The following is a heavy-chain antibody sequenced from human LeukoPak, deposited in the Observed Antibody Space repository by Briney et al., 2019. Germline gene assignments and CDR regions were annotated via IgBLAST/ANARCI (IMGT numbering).Heavy chain of an antibody. CDR3: ARRTGFDSGHYFDY. CDR1: GGSISRNSYY. CDR2: IYYSGST. V-gene: IGHV4-39*01. Sequence: PSETLSLTCTVSGGSISRNSYYWGWIRQPPGKGLEWIGSIYYSGSTYYYPSLKSQVTISIDTSKNQFSLKLSSVTAADTAVYYCARRTGFDSGHYFDYWGQGILVTVSS. D-gene: IGHD6-19*01. J-gene: IGHJ4*02.